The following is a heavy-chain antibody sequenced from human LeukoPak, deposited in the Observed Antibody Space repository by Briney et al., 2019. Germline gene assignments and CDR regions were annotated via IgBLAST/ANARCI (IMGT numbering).Heavy chain of an antibody. V-gene: IGHV4-59*12. Sequence: PSETLSLTCTVSGGSISSYYWSWIRQPPGKGLEWIGYIYYSGSTNYNPSLKSRVTISVDTSKNQFSLKLSSVTAAATAVYSCARAKYSSGWYFLVFDYWGQGTLVTVSS. CDR2: IYYSGST. CDR3: ARAKYSSGWYFLVFDY. CDR1: GGSISSYY. D-gene: IGHD6-19*01. J-gene: IGHJ4*02.